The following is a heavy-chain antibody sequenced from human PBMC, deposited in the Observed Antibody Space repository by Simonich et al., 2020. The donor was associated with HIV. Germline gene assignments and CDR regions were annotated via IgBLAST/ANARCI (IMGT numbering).Heavy chain of an antibody. CDR2: ITHSVST. Sequence: VQLQQLGAGLLKPSEPLSLTCAVYGGSFSGHYWCLIRQPPGTGLELIWEITHSVSTDDNPSLKSRVTIAVDTSKNQFSLKLSSVTAADTAVYYCARRTGYDLDYWGQGTLVTVSS. J-gene: IGHJ4*02. CDR3: ARRTGYDLDY. V-gene: IGHV4-34*01. D-gene: IGHD5-12*01. CDR1: GGSFSGHY.